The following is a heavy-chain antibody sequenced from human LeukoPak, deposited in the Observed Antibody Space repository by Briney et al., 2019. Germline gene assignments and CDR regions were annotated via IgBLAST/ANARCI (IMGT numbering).Heavy chain of an antibody. CDR1: GFTFSSYW. V-gene: IGHV3-7*01. CDR3: ARDPYDSSGYALNTFDY. D-gene: IGHD3-22*01. J-gene: IGHJ4*02. CDR2: IKQDGSEK. Sequence: GGSLRLSCAASGFTFSSYWMSWVRQAPGKGLEWVANIKQDGSEKYYVDSVKSRLTISRDNAKNSLYLQMNSLRAEDTAVYYCARDPYDSSGYALNTFDYWGQGTLVTVSS.